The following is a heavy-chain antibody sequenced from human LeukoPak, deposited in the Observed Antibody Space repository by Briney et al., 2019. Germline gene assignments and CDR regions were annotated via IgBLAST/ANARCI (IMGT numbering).Heavy chain of an antibody. Sequence: PGGSLRLSCAASGLTFTDFWMNWVRLAPGRGLEWLAHINPEGSEKYYVDSVKGRLAISRENAKNEVYMELNSLRAEDTGVYYCSGRDSSRSPRAYWGQGTLVRVSS. CDR1: GLTFTDFW. D-gene: IGHD2-2*01. J-gene: IGHJ4*02. CDR2: INPEGSEK. V-gene: IGHV3-7*01. CDR3: SGRDSSRSPRAY.